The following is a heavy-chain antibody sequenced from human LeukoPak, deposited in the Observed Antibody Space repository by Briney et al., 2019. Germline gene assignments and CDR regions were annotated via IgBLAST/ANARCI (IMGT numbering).Heavy chain of an antibody. J-gene: IGHJ4*02. CDR2: INSNSDTV. Sequence: GGSLRLSCAASGFTFRTYGMNWIRQAPGKGLEWISYINSNSDTVHYSNSVKGRFTISRDNAKNSLHLQMNNLRADDTAVYYCARDLKVVPAYYFDSWGQGTLVTVSS. D-gene: IGHD2-15*01. V-gene: IGHV3-48*04. CDR3: ARDLKVVPAYYFDS. CDR1: GFTFRTYG.